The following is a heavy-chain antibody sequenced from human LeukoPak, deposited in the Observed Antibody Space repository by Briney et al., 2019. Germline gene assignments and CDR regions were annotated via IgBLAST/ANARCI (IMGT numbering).Heavy chain of an antibody. CDR3: ARPGWYTSSSDAFDI. D-gene: IGHD6-6*01. CDR2: VYPGDSDT. J-gene: IGHJ3*02. Sequence: GESLKISCQGSGYTFTSYWIGWVRQMPGKGLEWMGIVYPGDSDTRYSPSFQGQVTISADKSISTAYLQWSSLKASDTAMYYCARPGWYTSSSDAFDIWGQGTMVTVSS. V-gene: IGHV5-51*01. CDR1: GYTFTSYW.